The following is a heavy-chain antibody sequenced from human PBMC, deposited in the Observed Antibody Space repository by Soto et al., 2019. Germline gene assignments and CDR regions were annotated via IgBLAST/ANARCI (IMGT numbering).Heavy chain of an antibody. CDR1: GGTFSSYA. CDR3: ARLGLTTVTSIFYYYYGMDV. V-gene: IGHV1-69*06. CDR2: IIPIFGTA. D-gene: IGHD4-17*01. J-gene: IGHJ6*02. Sequence: SVKVSCKASGGTFSSYAISWVRQAPGQGLERMGGIIPIFGTASYAQKFEGRVTITADKSTSTAYMELTSLRSEDTAVYVCARLGLTTVTSIFYYYYGMDVWGQGTTVTVSS.